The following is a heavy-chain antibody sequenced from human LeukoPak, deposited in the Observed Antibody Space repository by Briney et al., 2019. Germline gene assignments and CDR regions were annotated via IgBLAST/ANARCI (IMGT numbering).Heavy chain of an antibody. CDR3: AKDRYSAGWYVDY. V-gene: IGHV3-43*02. J-gene: IGHJ4*02. D-gene: IGHD6-19*01. CDR1: GFTFDDYA. CDR2: ISGDGVNK. Sequence: GGSLRLSCAASGFTFDDYAMHWVRQAPGKGLEWVSLISGDGVNKHYADSVKGRFTISRDNSRNSLYLQMNSLRTEDTAFYYCAKDRYSAGWYVDYWGQGTLVTVSS.